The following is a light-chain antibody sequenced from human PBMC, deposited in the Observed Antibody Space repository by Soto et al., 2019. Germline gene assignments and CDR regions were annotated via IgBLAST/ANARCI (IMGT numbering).Light chain of an antibody. CDR2: AAS. CDR3: LQDYNYPRT. V-gene: IGKV1-6*01. CDR1: QGIRND. Sequence: AIQMTQSPSSLSASVGDRVTITCRASQGIRNDLGWYQQKPGKAPKLLIYAASSLQSGVPARFSGSGSGTDFTLTISSLQPEDFPTYYCLQDYNYPRTFGQGTKLEIK. J-gene: IGKJ1*01.